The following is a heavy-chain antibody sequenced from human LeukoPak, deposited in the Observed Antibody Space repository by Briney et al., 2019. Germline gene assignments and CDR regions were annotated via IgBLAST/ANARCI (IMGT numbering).Heavy chain of an antibody. CDR1: GYTFTSYD. J-gene: IGHJ1*01. CDR2: MNPNSGNT. V-gene: IGHV1-8*01. Sequence: GASVKVSCKASGYTFTSYDINWVRQATGQGLEWMGWMNPNSGNTGYAQKFQGRVTMTRNTSISTAYMELSSLRSEGTAVYYCARARQIAAAGTFPFQHWGQGTLVTVSS. D-gene: IGHD6-13*01. CDR3: ARARQIAAAGTFPFQH.